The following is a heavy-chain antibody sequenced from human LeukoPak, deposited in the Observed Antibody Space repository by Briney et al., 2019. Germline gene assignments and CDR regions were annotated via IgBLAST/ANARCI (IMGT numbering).Heavy chain of an antibody. V-gene: IGHV1-69*13. J-gene: IGHJ4*02. CDR3: ARVDPIPGGSSTSCFDY. D-gene: IGHD2-2*01. Sequence: SVKVSCKASGGTFSSYAISWVRQAPGQGLEWMGGIIPIFGTANYAQKFQGRVTITADESTSTAYMELSSLRSEDTAVYYCARVDPIPGGSSTSCFDYWGQGTLVTVSS. CDR1: GGTFSSYA. CDR2: IIPIFGTA.